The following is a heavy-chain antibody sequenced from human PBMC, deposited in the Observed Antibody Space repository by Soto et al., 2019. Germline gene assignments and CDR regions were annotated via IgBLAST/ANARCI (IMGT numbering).Heavy chain of an antibody. Sequence: QVQLQESGPGLVKPSQTLSLTCTVSGGSISSGGYYWSWIRQHPGKGLEWIGYIYYSGTTYYNPSLKSRVAISVDTSKDQFSLNLSSVTAADTAGYYCARSDGYNFDYWGQGTLVTVSS. CDR3: ARSDGYNFDY. CDR2: IYYSGTT. J-gene: IGHJ4*02. CDR1: GGSISSGGYY. D-gene: IGHD5-12*01. V-gene: IGHV4-31*03.